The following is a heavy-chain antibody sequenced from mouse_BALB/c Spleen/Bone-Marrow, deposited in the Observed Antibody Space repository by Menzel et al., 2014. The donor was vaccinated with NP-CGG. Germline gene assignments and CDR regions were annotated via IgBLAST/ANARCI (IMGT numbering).Heavy chain of an antibody. CDR1: GFTFSNYW. J-gene: IGHJ3*01. V-gene: IGHV6-6*02. CDR3: TTGFAY. Sequence: DVHLVESGGGLVQPGGSMKLSCVASGFTFSNYWTNWVRQSPEKGLEWVAEIRLKSNNYATHYAESVKGRFTISRDDSKSRVYLQMNNLRAEDTGIYYCTTGFAYWGQGTLVTVSA. CDR2: IRLKSNNYAT.